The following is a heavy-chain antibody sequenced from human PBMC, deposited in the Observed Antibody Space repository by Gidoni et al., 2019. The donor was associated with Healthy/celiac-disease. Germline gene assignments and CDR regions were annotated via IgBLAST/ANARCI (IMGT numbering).Heavy chain of an antibody. CDR1: GYRVTSYW. CDR3: ARPRLLYSSGWYGFDY. D-gene: IGHD6-19*01. Sequence: EVQLVQSGAEVKKPGESLKISCKGSGYRVTSYWIGWVRPMPGKGLEWMGIIWPGDSATRYRPSFQGHFPISADKSISTAFLKWTSLKASDPAIYYCARPRLLYSSGWYGFDYWGQGTLVTVSS. CDR2: IWPGDSAT. V-gene: IGHV5-51*01. J-gene: IGHJ4*02.